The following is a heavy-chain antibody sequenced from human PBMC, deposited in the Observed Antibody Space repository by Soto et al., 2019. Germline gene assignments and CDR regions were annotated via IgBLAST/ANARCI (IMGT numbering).Heavy chain of an antibody. V-gene: IGHV3-23*01. CDR3: EKDGDYDSYGYFHPGRAKIYYGMDV. Sequence: GGSLRLSCAASGFTFSSFAMSWVRQAPGKGMEWVSAITGTGGTTYNSDSVKGRFTISRDNSKNTLYLQMNSLRPEDTAVYFCEKDGDYDSYGYFHPGRAKIYYGMDVWGQGTTVTVSS. J-gene: IGHJ6*02. CDR1: GFTFSSFA. D-gene: IGHD3-22*01. CDR2: ITGTGGTT.